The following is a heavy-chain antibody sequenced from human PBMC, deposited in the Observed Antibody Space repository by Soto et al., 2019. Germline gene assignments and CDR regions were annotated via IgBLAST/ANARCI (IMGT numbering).Heavy chain of an antibody. D-gene: IGHD3-10*01. CDR3: ARDMALYYFDY. CDR2: VSSTSRYR. J-gene: IGHJ4*02. Sequence: KPGGSLRLSCAASGFTFGTYSMNWVRQAPGKGLEWVSSVSSTSRYRYYADSVKGRFTISRDNAKNSLYLQMNSLRAEDTAVYYCARDMALYYFDYWGQGTLVTVSS. CDR1: GFTFGTYS. V-gene: IGHV3-21*01.